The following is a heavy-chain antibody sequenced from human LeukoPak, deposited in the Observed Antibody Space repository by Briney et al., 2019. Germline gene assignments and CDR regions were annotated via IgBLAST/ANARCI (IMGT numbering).Heavy chain of an antibody. CDR3: ARVLGGETTLPSYFDY. D-gene: IGHD1-7*01. CDR1: GDSVSSNSAA. J-gene: IGHJ4*02. CDR2: TYYRSKWYN. Sequence: SQTLSLTCAISGDSVSSNSAAWNWVRQSPSRGLEWLGRTYYRSKWYNDYAVSVKSRITINPDTSKNQFSLQLNSVTPEDTAVYYGARVLGGETTLPSYFDYWGQGTLVTVSS. V-gene: IGHV6-1*01.